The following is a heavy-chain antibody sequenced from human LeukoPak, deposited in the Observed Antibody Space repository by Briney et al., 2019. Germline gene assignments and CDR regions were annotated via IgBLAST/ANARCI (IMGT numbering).Heavy chain of an antibody. Sequence: GGSLTLSCAASGFTFSGYWMHWVGQAPGKGLVWVSRIKSDGSSTSYADSVKGRFTISRDNAKNTLYVQMNSLRAEDTVVYYCARGGSSWSTGGSFDYWGQGTLVTVSS. CDR2: IKSDGSST. CDR3: ARGGSSWSTGGSFDY. V-gene: IGHV3-74*01. CDR1: GFTFSGYW. D-gene: IGHD6-13*01. J-gene: IGHJ4*02.